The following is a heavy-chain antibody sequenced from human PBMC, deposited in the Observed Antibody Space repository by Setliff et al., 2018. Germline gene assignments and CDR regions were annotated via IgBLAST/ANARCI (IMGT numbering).Heavy chain of an antibody. D-gene: IGHD2-2*01. J-gene: IGHJ3*01. CDR1: GYIFTNYW. Sequence: GASLKISCKASGYIFTNYWIGWVRQMPGKGLEWMGVIYPGDSDTRYSPSFQGQVTISADKSINTAYLQWSSLKASDTAIYYCTRHEDRNKCTSSSCYRENDAFDVWGQGAMVTV. V-gene: IGHV5-51*01. CDR3: TRHEDRNKCTSSSCYRENDAFDV. CDR2: IYPGDSDT.